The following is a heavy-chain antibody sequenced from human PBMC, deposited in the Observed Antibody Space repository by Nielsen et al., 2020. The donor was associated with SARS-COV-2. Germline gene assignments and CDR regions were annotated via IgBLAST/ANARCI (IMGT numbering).Heavy chain of an antibody. CDR2: INSDGSST. CDR1: GFTFSSYW. CDR3: ASSGWLDY. V-gene: IGHV3-74*01. Sequence: GESLKISCAASGFTFSSYWMHWVRQAPGKGLVWVSRINSDGSSTSYADSVKGRFTISRDNAQSSLYLLMNNLRAEDTAVYYCASSGWLDYWGQGTRVTVSS. D-gene: IGHD6-19*01. J-gene: IGHJ4*02.